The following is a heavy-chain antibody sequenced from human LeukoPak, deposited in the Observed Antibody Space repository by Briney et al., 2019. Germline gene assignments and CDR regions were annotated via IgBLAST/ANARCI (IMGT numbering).Heavy chain of an antibody. J-gene: IGHJ5*02. CDR3: ARGRMGHYEFWSGYSMAGGDWFDP. CDR1: GYTFTSYD. CDR2: MNPTSGNT. D-gene: IGHD3-3*01. Sequence: ASVKVSCKASGYTFTSYDINWVRQATGQGIEWMGWMNPTSGNTGYAQKFQGRVTMTRNTSISTAYMELSSLRSEDTAVYYCARGRMGHYEFWSGYSMAGGDWFDPWGQGTLVTVSS. V-gene: IGHV1-8*01.